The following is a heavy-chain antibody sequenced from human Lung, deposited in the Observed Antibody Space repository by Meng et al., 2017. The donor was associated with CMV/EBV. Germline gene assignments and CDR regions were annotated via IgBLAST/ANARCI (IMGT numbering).Heavy chain of an antibody. J-gene: IGHJ4*02. Sequence: QVHLAQSGSELKKPGAAVKVSCQAVGYTFTSSSMNWVRHAPGQGLEWMGWININTGNPTYAQGFTGRFVFSLDTSVSTAYLQIDSLKADDTAVYYCARGNGWRFDYWGQGALVTVSS. CDR1: GYTFTSSS. V-gene: IGHV7-4-1*01. CDR3: ARGNGWRFDY. CDR2: ININTGNP. D-gene: IGHD6-19*01.